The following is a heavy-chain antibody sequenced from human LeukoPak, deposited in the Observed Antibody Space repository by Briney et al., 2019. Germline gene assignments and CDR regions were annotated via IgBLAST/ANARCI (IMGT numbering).Heavy chain of an antibody. Sequence: PSETLSLTCTVSGGSISNSSYYWGWIRQPPGKGLEWIGSIYHSGSTYYNPSLKSRVTISVDTSKNQFSLKLSSVTAADTAVYYCARRKLWAFDYWGQGTLVTVSS. J-gene: IGHJ4*02. CDR3: ARRKLWAFDY. V-gene: IGHV4-39*01. CDR1: GGSISNSSYY. D-gene: IGHD5-18*01. CDR2: IYHSGST.